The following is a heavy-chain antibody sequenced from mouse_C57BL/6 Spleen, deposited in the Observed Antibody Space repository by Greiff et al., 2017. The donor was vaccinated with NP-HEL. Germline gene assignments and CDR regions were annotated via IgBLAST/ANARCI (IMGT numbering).Heavy chain of an antibody. D-gene: IGHD4-1*01. J-gene: IGHJ2*01. CDR3: ARELGPGYFDY. CDR2: INPGSGGT. Sequence: VKLQESGAELVRPGTSVKVSCKASGYAFTNYLIEWVKQRPGQGLEWIGVINPGSGGTNYNEKFKGKATLTADKSSSTAYMQLSSLTSEDSAVYFCARELGPGYFDYWGQGTTLTVSS. V-gene: IGHV1-54*01. CDR1: GYAFTNYL.